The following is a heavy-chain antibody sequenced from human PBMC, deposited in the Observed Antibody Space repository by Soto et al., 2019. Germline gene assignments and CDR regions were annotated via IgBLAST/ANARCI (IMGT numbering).Heavy chain of an antibody. J-gene: IGHJ6*03. D-gene: IGHD1-7*01. CDR3: ARDAITGTTSDYYYVDV. Sequence: QVQLVQSGAEVKKPGASVKVSCKSSGYTFTSYAMHWVRQAPGQRLEWMGWINDGNGNTKYSQKFQGRVTITRDTSASKAYMELSSLKSEDTAVYYCARDAITGTTSDYYYVDVWGKGTTVTVSS. V-gene: IGHV1-3*01. CDR2: INDGNGNT. CDR1: GYTFTSYA.